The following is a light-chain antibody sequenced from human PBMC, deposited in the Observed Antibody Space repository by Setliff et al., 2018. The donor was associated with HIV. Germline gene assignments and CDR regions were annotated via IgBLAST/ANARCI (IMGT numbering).Light chain of an antibody. J-gene: IGLJ1*01. CDR1: SSDVGRYNF. CDR2: EVS. Sequence: QSALAQPPSASGSPGQSVTISCSGTSSDVGRYNFVSWYQQHPGKAPKLMIYEVSKRPSGVPDRFSGSKSDNTASLTVSGLQAEDEADYYCSSYAGISTLVFGIGTKVT. V-gene: IGLV2-8*01. CDR3: SSYAGISTLV.